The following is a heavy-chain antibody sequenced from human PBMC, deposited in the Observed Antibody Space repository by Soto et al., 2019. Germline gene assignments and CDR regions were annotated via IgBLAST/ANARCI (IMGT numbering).Heavy chain of an antibody. V-gene: IGHV1-18*01. CDR1: GYTFTSYG. D-gene: IGHD3-3*01. Sequence: ASVKVSCKASGYTFTSYGISWVRQAPGQGLEWMGWISAYNGNTNYAQKLQGRVTMTTDTSTSTAYMELRSLRSDDTAVYYCARSGVRFLEWLPHDAFDIWGQGTMVTVSS. J-gene: IGHJ3*02. CDR3: ARSGVRFLEWLPHDAFDI. CDR2: ISAYNGNT.